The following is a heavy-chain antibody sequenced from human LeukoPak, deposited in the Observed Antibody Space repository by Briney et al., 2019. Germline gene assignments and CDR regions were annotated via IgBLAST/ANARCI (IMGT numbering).Heavy chain of an antibody. V-gene: IGHV1-2*02. CDR1: GYTFTGNN. J-gene: IGHJ4*02. CDR2: INPNSGGT. D-gene: IGHD5-12*01. Sequence: ASVKVSFKASGYTFTGNNMHWERQAPGPGLEWMGWINPNSGGTNYAQKFQGRVTMTRDTSISTAYMELSRLRSDDTAVYYCAREDGYSGYQLDYWGQGTLVTVSS. CDR3: AREDGYSGYQLDY.